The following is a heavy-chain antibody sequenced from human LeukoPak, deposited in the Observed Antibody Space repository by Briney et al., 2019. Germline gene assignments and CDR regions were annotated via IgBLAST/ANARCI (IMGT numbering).Heavy chain of an antibody. J-gene: IGHJ6*02. Sequence: SETLSLTCTVSGGSISSYYLSWIRQPPGKGLEWIGYIYYSGSTNYNPSLKSRVTISVDTSKNQFSLKLSSVTAADTAVYYCARDEYYYDSSGRIKNYYGMDVWGQGTTVTVSS. D-gene: IGHD3-22*01. CDR2: IYYSGST. CDR1: GGSISSYY. CDR3: ARDEYYYDSSGRIKNYYGMDV. V-gene: IGHV4-59*01.